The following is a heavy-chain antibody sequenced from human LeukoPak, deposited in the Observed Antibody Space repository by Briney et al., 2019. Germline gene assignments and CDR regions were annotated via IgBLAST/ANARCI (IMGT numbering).Heavy chain of an antibody. J-gene: IGHJ3*02. CDR1: GFTFSDYY. Sequence: PGGSLRLSCAASGFTFSDYYMSWIRQAPGKGLEWVSYISSSGSTIYYADSVKGRFTISRDNAKNSLYLQMNSLRAEDTAVYYCAKGSTPYSSSCFDAFDIWGQGTMVTVSS. CDR2: ISSSGSTI. CDR3: AKGSTPYSSSCFDAFDI. V-gene: IGHV3-11*01. D-gene: IGHD6-13*01.